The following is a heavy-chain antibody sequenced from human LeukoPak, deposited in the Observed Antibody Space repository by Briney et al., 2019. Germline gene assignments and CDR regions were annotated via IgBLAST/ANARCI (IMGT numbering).Heavy chain of an antibody. J-gene: IGHJ4*02. CDR2: INTNTGNP. Sequence: ASVKVSCKAPGYTFTSYAMNWVRQAPGQGLEWMGWINTNTGNPTYAQGFTGRFVFSLDTSVSTAYLQISSLKAEDTAVYYCARGGVATITRYYFDYWGQGTLVTVSS. D-gene: IGHD5-24*01. CDR1: GYTFTSYA. CDR3: ARGGVATITRYYFDY. V-gene: IGHV7-4-1*02.